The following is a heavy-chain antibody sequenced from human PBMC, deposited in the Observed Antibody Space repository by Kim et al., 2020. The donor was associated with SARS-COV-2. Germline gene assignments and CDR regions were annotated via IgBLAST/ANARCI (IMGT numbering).Heavy chain of an antibody. V-gene: IGHV3-11*06. CDR2: ISSSSSYT. Sequence: GGSLRLSCAASGFTFSDYYMSWIRQAPGKGLEWVSYISSSSSYTNYADSVKGRFTISRDNAKNSLYLQMNSLRAEDTAVYYCARDGGDSLRGAIYDYVWGSYRTPGGYSDGMDVWGQGTTVTVSS. CDR3: ARDGGDSLRGAIYDYVWGSYRTPGGYSDGMDV. CDR1: GFTFSDYY. J-gene: IGHJ6*02. D-gene: IGHD3-16*02.